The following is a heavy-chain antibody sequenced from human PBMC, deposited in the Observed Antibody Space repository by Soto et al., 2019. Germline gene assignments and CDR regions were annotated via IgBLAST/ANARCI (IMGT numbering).Heavy chain of an antibody. CDR3: ARTGPGTGYYFDY. D-gene: IGHD1-1*01. CDR1: GGSFSGYY. CDR2: INHSGST. J-gene: IGHJ4*02. V-gene: IGHV4-34*01. Sequence: PSETLSLTCAVHGGSFSGYYWSWIRQPPGKGLEWIGEINHSGSTNYNPSLKSRVTISVDTSKNQFSLKLSSVTAADTAVYYCARTGPGTGYYFDYWGQGTLVTVSS.